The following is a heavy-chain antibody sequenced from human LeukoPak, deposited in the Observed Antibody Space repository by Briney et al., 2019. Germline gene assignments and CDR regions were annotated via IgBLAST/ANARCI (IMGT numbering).Heavy chain of an antibody. Sequence: ASVKVSCKTSGFNFSNHGFTWVRQAPGQGLEWIGWISAYNGNAKYGHKFQGRVTMTTDASTSTAYMELRSLRSDDTAMYYCARDVGRPLDAYYYQMDVWGRGTTVIVS. J-gene: IGHJ6*03. D-gene: IGHD6-25*01. CDR3: ARDVGRPLDAYYYQMDV. V-gene: IGHV1-18*04. CDR2: ISAYNGNA. CDR1: GFNFSNHG.